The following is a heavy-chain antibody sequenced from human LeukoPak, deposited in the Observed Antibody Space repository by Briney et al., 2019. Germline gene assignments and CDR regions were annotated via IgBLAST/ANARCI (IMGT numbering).Heavy chain of an antibody. CDR1: GSSFTSYW. Sequence: GEALKISCKGSGSSFTSYWISWGRQLPGKGLEWMGRIDPDDSSTNYSPSFQGHVTISTDKSITTAYLQWSSLKASDTAMYYCARRGKWTDYYYGLDVWGQGTTVTVSS. J-gene: IGHJ6*02. D-gene: IGHD3-10*01. CDR2: IDPDDSST. V-gene: IGHV5-10-1*01. CDR3: ARRGKWTDYYYGLDV.